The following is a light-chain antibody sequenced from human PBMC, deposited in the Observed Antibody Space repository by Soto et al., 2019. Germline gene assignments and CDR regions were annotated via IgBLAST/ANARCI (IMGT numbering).Light chain of an antibody. J-gene: IGLJ3*02. CDR2: KDT. V-gene: IGLV3-25*02. CDR1: ALPKQF. Sequence: SYELTQPPSMSVSPEQTARITCSGDALPKQFAYWYQQKTAQAPLLVIYKDTERPSGIPERFTGSNSGTTVTLTISGVQAEGEADYYCLSPDISGNSWVFGGGTKVTVL. CDR3: LSPDISGNSWV.